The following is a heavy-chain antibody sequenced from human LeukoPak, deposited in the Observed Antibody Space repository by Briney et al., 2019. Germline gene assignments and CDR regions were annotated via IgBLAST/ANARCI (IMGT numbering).Heavy chain of an antibody. V-gene: IGHV3-23*01. CDR3: AKAAGRGYNYGDYFDY. D-gene: IGHD5-18*01. CDR1: GFTFSNSA. CDR2: NSGSGGT. Sequence: KPGGSLRLSCAASGFTFSNSAMSWVRQAPGKGLEWVSANSGSGGTYYADSVKGRFTISRDNSKNTLTVQMNSLRAADTAVYYCAKAAGRGYNYGDYFDYRGQGTLVTVSS. J-gene: IGHJ4*02.